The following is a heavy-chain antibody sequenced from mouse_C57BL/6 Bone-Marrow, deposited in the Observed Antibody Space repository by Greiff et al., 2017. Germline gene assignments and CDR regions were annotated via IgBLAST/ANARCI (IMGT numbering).Heavy chain of an antibody. CDR2: IYPGSGST. CDR3: ARSGSGPYYAMDY. V-gene: IGHV1-55*01. CDR1: GYTFTSYW. Sequence: QVQLQQPGAELVKPGASVKMSCKASGYTFTSYWITWVKQRPGQGLEWIGDIYPGSGSTNYNEKFKSKATLTVDTSSSTAYMELRSLTSEDSAVYFCARSGSGPYYAMDYWGQGTSVTVSA. D-gene: IGHD3-1*01. J-gene: IGHJ4*01.